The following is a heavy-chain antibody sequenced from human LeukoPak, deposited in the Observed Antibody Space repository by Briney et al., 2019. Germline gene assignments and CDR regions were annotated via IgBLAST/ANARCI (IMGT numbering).Heavy chain of an antibody. CDR3: ARELLRLGELSF. CDR2: IYYSGST. J-gene: IGHJ4*02. V-gene: IGHV4-39*07. CDR1: GGSINSSSYY. Sequence: RSSETLSLTCTVSGGSINSSSYYWGWIRQPPGKGLEWIGSIYYSGSTYYNPSLKSRVTISVDTSKNQFSLKLSSVTAADTAVYYCARELLRLGELSFWGQGTLVTVSS. D-gene: IGHD3-16*02.